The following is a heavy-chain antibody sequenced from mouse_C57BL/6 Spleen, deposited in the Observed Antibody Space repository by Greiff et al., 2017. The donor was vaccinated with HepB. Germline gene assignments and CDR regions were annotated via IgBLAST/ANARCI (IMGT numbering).Heavy chain of an antibody. Sequence: QVQLQQPGAELVKPGASVKVSCKASGYTFTSSWMHWVKQRPGQGLEWIGRIHPSDSDTNYNQKFKGKATLTGDKSSSTAYRQLSSLTSEDSAVYYCAIPLYGSSPYYYAMDYWGQGTSVTVSS. D-gene: IGHD1-1*01. J-gene: IGHJ4*01. CDR3: AIPLYGSSPYYYAMDY. CDR2: IHPSDSDT. V-gene: IGHV1-74*01. CDR1: GYTFTSSW.